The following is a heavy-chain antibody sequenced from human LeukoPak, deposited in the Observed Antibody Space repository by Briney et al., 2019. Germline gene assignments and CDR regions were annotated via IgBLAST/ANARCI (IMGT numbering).Heavy chain of an antibody. CDR1: GFTLSSYS. CDR3: ARDAYYGSGSYYNVFWD. D-gene: IGHD3-10*01. J-gene: IGHJ4*02. CDR2: ISSSSSTI. V-gene: IGHV3-48*01. Sequence: GGSLRLSCAASGFTLSSYSMNWVRQAPGKGLEWVSYISSSSSTIYYADSVKGRFTISRDNAKNSLYLQMNSLRAEDTAVYYCARDAYYGSGSYYNVFWDWGQGTLVTVSS.